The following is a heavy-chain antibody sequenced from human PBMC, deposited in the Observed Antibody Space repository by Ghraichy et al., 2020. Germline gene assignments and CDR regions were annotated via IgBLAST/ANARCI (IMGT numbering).Heavy chain of an antibody. CDR1: GSSISSSSYY. CDR3: ARHGAYCTGGVCYTELYYFDY. D-gene: IGHD2-8*02. V-gene: IGHV4-39*01. CDR2: IYYSGST. Sequence: SETLSLTCTVSGSSISSSSYYWGWIRQPPGKGLEWIGSIYYSGSTYYNPSLKSRVTISVDTSKNQFSLKLSSVTAADTAVYYCARHGAYCTGGVCYTELYYFDYWGQGTLVTVSS. J-gene: IGHJ4*02.